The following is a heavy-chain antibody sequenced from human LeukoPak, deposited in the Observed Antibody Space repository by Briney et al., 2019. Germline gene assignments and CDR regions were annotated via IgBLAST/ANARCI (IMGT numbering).Heavy chain of an antibody. CDR3: ARGYTAMI. D-gene: IGHD5-18*01. V-gene: IGHV4-39*07. Sequence: PSETLSLTCTVSGGSISSSSYYWSWIRQPPGKGLEWIGEINHSGSTNYNPSLKSRVTISVDTSKNQFSLKLSSVTAADTAVYYCARGYTAMIWGQGTMVTVSS. CDR2: INHSGST. J-gene: IGHJ3*02. CDR1: GGSISSSSYY.